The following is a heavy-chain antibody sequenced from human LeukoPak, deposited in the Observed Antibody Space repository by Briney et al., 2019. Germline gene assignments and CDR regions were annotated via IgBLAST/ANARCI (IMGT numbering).Heavy chain of an antibody. CDR3: ARGKSGRITIFGVVL. J-gene: IGHJ4*02. D-gene: IGHD3-3*01. CDR2: IIGSGDTI. Sequence: PGGSLRLSCAASGFSLSSYDMNWVRQAPGKGLEWVSSIIGSGDTIYYAASVKCRFTISSDNAKNSLYLQMNSLKAEDTAVYYCARGKSGRITIFGVVLWGQGTLVTVSS. CDR1: GFSLSSYD. V-gene: IGHV3-48*03.